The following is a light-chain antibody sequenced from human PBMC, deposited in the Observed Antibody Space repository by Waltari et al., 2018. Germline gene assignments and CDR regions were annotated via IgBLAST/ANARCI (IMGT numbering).Light chain of an antibody. CDR2: EVK. CDR3: SSYTGDNILL. J-gene: IGLJ3*02. CDR1: SSDIGRYNT. V-gene: IGLV2-14*01. Sequence: QSALTQPASVSGSPGQSITISCTGTSSDIGRYNTVSWYQQYPGKAPQIILYEVKNRPSGVSTRFSGSTSGNTASLTISALQADDEAYFYCSSYTGDNILLFGGGTKVTVL.